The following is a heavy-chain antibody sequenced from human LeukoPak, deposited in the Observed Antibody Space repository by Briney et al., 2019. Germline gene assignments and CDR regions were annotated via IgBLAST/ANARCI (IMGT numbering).Heavy chain of an antibody. Sequence: PGGSVRLSCAASGFTFSGYWMSWVRQAPGKGLEWVANIKQDGSEKYYVDSVKGRFTISRDNAKNSLYLQMNSLRAEDTAVYYCARGYSNLDYFDYWGQGTLVTVSS. CDR2: IKQDGSEK. CDR1: GFTFSGYW. J-gene: IGHJ4*02. V-gene: IGHV3-7*01. CDR3: ARGYSNLDYFDY. D-gene: IGHD4-11*01.